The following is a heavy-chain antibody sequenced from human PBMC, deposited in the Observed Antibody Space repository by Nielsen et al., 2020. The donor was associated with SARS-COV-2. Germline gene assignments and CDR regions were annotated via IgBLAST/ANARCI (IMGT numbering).Heavy chain of an antibody. CDR3: AKDLRRITMVRGVMPRSAFDI. J-gene: IGHJ3*02. CDR2: ISSSSSTI. D-gene: IGHD3-10*01. V-gene: IGHV3-48*01. Sequence: WIRQPPGKGLEWVSYISSSSSTIYYADSVKGRFTISRDNSKNTLYLQMNSLRAEDTAVYYCAKDLRRITMVRGVMPRSAFDIWGQGTMVTVSS.